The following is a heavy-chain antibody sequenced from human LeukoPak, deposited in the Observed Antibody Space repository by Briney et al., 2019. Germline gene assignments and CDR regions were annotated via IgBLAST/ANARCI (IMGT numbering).Heavy chain of an antibody. CDR2: IYYSGST. CDR1: GGSISSSSYY. D-gene: IGHD3-22*01. CDR3: ARGGTNYYDSSGFDY. Sequence: SETLSLTCTVSGGSISSSSYYWGWIRQPPGKGLEWIGSIYYSGSTYHNPSLKSRVTISVDTSKNQFSLKLSSVTAADTAVYYCARGGTNYYDSSGFDYWGQGTLVTVSS. V-gene: IGHV4-39*07. J-gene: IGHJ4*02.